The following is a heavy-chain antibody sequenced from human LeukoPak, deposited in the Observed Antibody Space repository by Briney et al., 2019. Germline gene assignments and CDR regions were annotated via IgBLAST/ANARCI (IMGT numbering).Heavy chain of an antibody. Sequence: PSETLSLTCAVYGGSFSGYYWSWIRQPPGKGLEWIGSIYYSGSTYYNPSLKSRVTISVDTSKNQFSLKLSSVTAADTAVYYCARDTYYDILTGDFDYWGQGTLVTVSS. CDR2: IYYSGST. J-gene: IGHJ4*02. CDR3: ARDTYYDILTGDFDY. V-gene: IGHV4-34*01. D-gene: IGHD3-9*01. CDR1: GGSFSGYY.